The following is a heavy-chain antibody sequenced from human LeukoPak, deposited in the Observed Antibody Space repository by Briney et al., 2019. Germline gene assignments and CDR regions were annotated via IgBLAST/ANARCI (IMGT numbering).Heavy chain of an antibody. CDR3: AREIVAPRYYYYMDV. CDR1: GYTFTSYG. J-gene: IGHJ6*03. CDR2: ISAYNGNT. Sequence: ASVKVSCKASGYTFTSYGISWVRQAPGQGLEWMGWISAYNGNTNYAQKLQGRVTMTTDTSTSTAYMELRSLRSDDTAVYYCAREIVAPRYYYYMDVWGKGTTVTVSS. D-gene: IGHD2-15*01. V-gene: IGHV1-18*01.